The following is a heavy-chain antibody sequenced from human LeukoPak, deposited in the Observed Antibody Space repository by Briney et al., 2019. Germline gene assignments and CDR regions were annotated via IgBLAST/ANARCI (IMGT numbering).Heavy chain of an antibody. CDR2: INHSGSA. V-gene: IGHV4-34*01. J-gene: IGHJ5*01. CDR1: GGSFSTYY. CDR3: AREGTTGRNLNWFDS. Sequence: SETLSLTCAVYGGSFSTYYWSWIRQPPGKGLEWIGEINHSGSANYNPSLKSRVTISVDTSKHQFSLKLSSVTAADTAVYYCAREGTTGRNLNWFDSWGQGTLVTVSS. D-gene: IGHD1-1*01.